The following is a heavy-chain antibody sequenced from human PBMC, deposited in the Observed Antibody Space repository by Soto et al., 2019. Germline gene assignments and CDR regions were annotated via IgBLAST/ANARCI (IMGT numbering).Heavy chain of an antibody. V-gene: IGHV3-30*18. CDR1: GFTFSSYG. CDR2: ISYDGSNK. CDR3: AKGPPIGYSSGWYYLAFDI. J-gene: IGHJ3*02. Sequence: QVQLVESGGGVVQPGRSLRLSCAASGFTFSSYGMHWVRQAPGKGLEWVAVISYDGSNKYYADSVKGRFTISRDNSKNTLYLQMNSLRAEDTAVYYCAKGPPIGYSSGWYYLAFDIWGQGTMVTVST. D-gene: IGHD6-19*01.